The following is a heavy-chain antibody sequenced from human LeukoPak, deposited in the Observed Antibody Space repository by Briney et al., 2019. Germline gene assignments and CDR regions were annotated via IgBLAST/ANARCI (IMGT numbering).Heavy chain of an antibody. CDR2: SDPEDSET. V-gene: IGHV1-24*01. J-gene: IGHJ3*02. CDR1: GHTLSGLA. Sequence: ASVKVSCKVSGHTLSGLAMHWVRQATGKGLEWMGGSDPEDSETIYAQKFKGRVTMTEDTATDTAYMELRSLRSEDTAVYYCAYRPPGDESFDIWGQGTLVTVSS. D-gene: IGHD3-16*01. CDR3: AYRPPGDESFDI.